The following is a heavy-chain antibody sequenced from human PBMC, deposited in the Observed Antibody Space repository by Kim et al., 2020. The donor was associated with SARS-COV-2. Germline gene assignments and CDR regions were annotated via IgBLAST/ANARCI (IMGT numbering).Heavy chain of an antibody. CDR3: ARDKYRIQFLEFLGPDYYYGMDV. CDR1: GYTFTDYY. D-gene: IGHD3-3*01. Sequence: ASVKVSCKASGYTFTDYYIHWVRQAPGQGLEWMGWINPNSGGTNFAQKFQGRVTMTRDTSISTAYMELSRLRSDDTAVYYCARDKYRIQFLEFLGPDYYYGMDVWGQGTTVTVSS. V-gene: IGHV1-2*02. CDR2: INPNSGGT. J-gene: IGHJ6*02.